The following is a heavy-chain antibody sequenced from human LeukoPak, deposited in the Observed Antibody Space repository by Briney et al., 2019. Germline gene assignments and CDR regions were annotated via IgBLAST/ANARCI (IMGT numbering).Heavy chain of an antibody. D-gene: IGHD1-7*01. CDR2: IRSDGSNK. V-gene: IGHV3-30*02. Sequence: PGVSLRLSCAASGFTFSMYAMHWLRQAPGRGLEWVAFIRSDGSNKDYADSVKGRFTISRDNSKNTLYLQMNSLRVEDTGVYYCATLSLNWNYNHYFDFWGQGTLVTISS. J-gene: IGHJ4*02. CDR1: GFTFSMYA. CDR3: ATLSLNWNYNHYFDF.